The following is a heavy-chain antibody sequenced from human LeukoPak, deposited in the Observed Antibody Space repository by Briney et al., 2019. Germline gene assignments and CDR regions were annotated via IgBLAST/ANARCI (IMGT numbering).Heavy chain of an antibody. V-gene: IGHV1-2*06. Sequence: GASVKVSCMASGYTFTGYYIHWVRQAPGQGLEWMGRINPNSGGTNYAQKFQGRVTMTRDTSISTAYMELSRLRSDDTAVFYCARGLKVVTMVRGVITLYYYYYMDVWGKGTTVTVSS. D-gene: IGHD3-10*01. CDR2: INPNSGGT. CDR1: GYTFTGYY. CDR3: ARGLKVVTMVRGVITLYYYYYMDV. J-gene: IGHJ6*03.